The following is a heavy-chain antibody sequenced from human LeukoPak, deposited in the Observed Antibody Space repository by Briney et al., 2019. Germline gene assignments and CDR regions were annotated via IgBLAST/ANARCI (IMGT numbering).Heavy chain of an antibody. Sequence: ASVKVSCTASGYTFTSYGISWVRQAPGQGLEWMGWISAYNGNTNYAQKLQGRVTMTTDTSTSTAYMELRSLRSDDTAVYYCARVMVYYDFWSGYWPSNWFDPWGQGTLVTVSS. CDR3: ARVMVYYDFWSGYWPSNWFDP. CDR1: GYTFTSYG. CDR2: ISAYNGNT. V-gene: IGHV1-18*01. D-gene: IGHD3-3*01. J-gene: IGHJ5*02.